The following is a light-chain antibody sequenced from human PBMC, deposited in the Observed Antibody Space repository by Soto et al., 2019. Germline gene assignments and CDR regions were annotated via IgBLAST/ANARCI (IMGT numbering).Light chain of an antibody. CDR2: HAS. J-gene: IGKJ1*01. CDR3: QQYRTYS. V-gene: IGKV1-5*01. CDR1: ESISNW. Sequence: IQLTQSPTTLPASVGDRVTLTCRASESISNWLAWYQQRPGTAPKLLIYHASILETAVPSRFSGNGSGTEFTLTISSLQPGDFATYYCQQYRTYSFGQVTKVDIK.